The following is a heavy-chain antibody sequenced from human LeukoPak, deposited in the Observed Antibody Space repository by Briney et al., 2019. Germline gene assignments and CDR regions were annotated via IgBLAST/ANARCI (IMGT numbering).Heavy chain of an antibody. V-gene: IGHV4-39*01. J-gene: IGHJ4*02. D-gene: IGHD3-3*01. CDR2: IYYSGST. Sequence: SETLSLTCTVSGGSISSGGYYWGWIRQPPGKGLEWIGSIYYSGSTYYNPSLKSRVTISVDTSKNQFSLKLSSVTAADTAVYYCATLFWSVAHWGQGTLVTVSS. CDR3: ATLFWSVAH. CDR1: GGSISSGGYY.